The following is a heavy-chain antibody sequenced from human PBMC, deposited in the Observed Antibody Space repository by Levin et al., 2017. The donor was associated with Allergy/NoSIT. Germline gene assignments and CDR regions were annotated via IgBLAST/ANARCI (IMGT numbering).Heavy chain of an antibody. J-gene: IGHJ4*02. CDR1: GYTLTELS. D-gene: IGHD6-19*01. V-gene: IGHV1-24*01. Sequence: ASVKVSCKVSGYTLTELSMHWVRQAPGKGLEWMGGFDPEDGETIYAQKFQGRVTMTEDTSTDTAYMELSSLRSEDTAVYYCATDRGWAGEGPSGSGWYYFDYWGQGTLVTVSS. CDR2: FDPEDGET. CDR3: ATDRGWAGEGPSGSGWYYFDY.